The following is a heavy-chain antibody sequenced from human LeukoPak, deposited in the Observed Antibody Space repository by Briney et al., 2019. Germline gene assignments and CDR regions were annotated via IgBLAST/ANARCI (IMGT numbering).Heavy chain of an antibody. J-gene: IGHJ4*02. V-gene: IGHV4-59*01. CDR1: GGSISSYY. CDR2: IYYSGST. D-gene: IGHD4-17*01. CDR3: ARAYGDYARFDY. Sequence: PSETLSLTCTVSGGSISSYYWSWIRQPPGKGLEWIGYIYYSGSTNYNPSLKSRVTISVDTSKNQFSLKLSSVTAADTAVYYCARAYGDYARFDYWGQGTLVTVSS.